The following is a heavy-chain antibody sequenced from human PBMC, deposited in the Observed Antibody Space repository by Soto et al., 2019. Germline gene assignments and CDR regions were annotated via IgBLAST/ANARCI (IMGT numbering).Heavy chain of an antibody. CDR3: ANPYPYYDFWSGHGGGAFDI. J-gene: IGHJ3*02. V-gene: IGHV3-49*04. Sequence: PGGSLRLSCTASGLIFGDYAMSWVRQAPGKGLEWVGFTRSKAYGGTTEYAASVKGRFTISRDDSKSIAYLQMNSLKTEDTAVYYCANPYPYYDFWSGHGGGAFDIWGQGTMVTVS. D-gene: IGHD3-3*01. CDR2: TRSKAYGGTT. CDR1: GLIFGDYA.